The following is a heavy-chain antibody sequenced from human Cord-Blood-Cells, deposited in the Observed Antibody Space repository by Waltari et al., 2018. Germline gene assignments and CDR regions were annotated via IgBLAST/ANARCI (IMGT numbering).Heavy chain of an antibody. CDR3: TVYGDYDY. J-gene: IGHJ4*02. CDR1: GFPFSASA. Sequence: EVQLVESGGGLVQPGGSLKLSCAASGFPFSASAMHWVRQASGKGLEWGGRSRSKANSYATAYAASVKGRFTISRDDSKNTAYLQMNSLKTEETAVDYCTVYGDYDYWGQGTLVTVSS. V-gene: IGHV3-73*02. D-gene: IGHD4-17*01. CDR2: SRSKANSYAT.